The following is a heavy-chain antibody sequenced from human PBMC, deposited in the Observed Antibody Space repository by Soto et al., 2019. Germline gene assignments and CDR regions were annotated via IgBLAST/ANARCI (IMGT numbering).Heavy chain of an antibody. CDR1: CCSITRGGYY. CDR2: IYNSGTT. J-gene: IGHJ5*02. V-gene: IGHV4-31*03. Sequence: SETLSLTCTLSCCSITRGGYYWSWIRQHPGKGLEWIGYIYNSGTTYYNPSLKSRVTISVDTSKNQFSLKLTSVTAADTAVYYCARDPAPWGQGTLVTVS. CDR3: ARDPAP.